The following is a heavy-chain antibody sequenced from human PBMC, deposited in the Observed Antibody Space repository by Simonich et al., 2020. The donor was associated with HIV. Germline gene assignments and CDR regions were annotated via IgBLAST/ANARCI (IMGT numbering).Heavy chain of an antibody. J-gene: IGHJ4*02. V-gene: IGHV3-9*03. CDR1: GFTFDEYA. D-gene: IGHD6-6*01. CDR2: ISGNSGSI. Sequence: EVQLVESGAGLVQPGRCLRLSCAASGFTFDEYAMHWVRQARGMGGWWVSSISGNSGSIGYADSVKGRFPISRDNAKNSLYLQMNSLRAEDMALYYCAKDRYSSSSGSFDYWGQGTLVTVSS. CDR3: AKDRYSSSSGSFDY.